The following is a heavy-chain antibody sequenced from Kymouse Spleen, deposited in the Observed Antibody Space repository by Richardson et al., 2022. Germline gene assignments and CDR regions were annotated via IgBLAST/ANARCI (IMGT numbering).Heavy chain of an antibody. V-gene: IGHV4-39*01. CDR1: GGSISSSSYY. J-gene: IGHJ6*02. CDR2: IYYSGST. D-gene: IGHD3-10*01. CDR3: AREGFGANYYYYYGMDV. Sequence: QLQLQESGPGLVKPSETLSLTCTVSGGSISSSSYYWGWIRQPPGKGLEWIGSIYYSGSTYYNPSLKSRVTISVDTSKNQFSLKLSSVTAADTAVYYCAREGFGANYYYYYGMDVWGQGTTVTVSS.